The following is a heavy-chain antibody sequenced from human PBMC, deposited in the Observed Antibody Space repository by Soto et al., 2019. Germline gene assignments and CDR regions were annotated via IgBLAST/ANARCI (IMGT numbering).Heavy chain of an antibody. V-gene: IGHV1-3*01. CDR2: INAGNGNT. Sequence: ASVKVSCKASGYTFTSYAMHWVRQAPGQRLEWMGWINAGNGNTKYSQKFQGRVTITRDTSASTAYMELSSLRSEDTAVYYCAAILLWFGEPNGYDYRGQGTLVTVSS. D-gene: IGHD3-10*01. CDR3: AAILLWFGEPNGYDY. CDR1: GYTFTSYA. J-gene: IGHJ4*02.